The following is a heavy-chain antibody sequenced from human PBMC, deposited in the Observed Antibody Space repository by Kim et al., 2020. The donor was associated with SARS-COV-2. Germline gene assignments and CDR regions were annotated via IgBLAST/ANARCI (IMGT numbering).Heavy chain of an antibody. CDR3: ARAWVGSGWPHVHFDP. CDR1: GGSISSGGYS. CDR2: IYHSGST. D-gene: IGHD6-19*01. J-gene: IGHJ5*02. V-gene: IGHV4-30-2*01. Sequence: SETLSLTCAVSGGSISSGGYSWSWIRQPPGKGLEWIGYIYHSGSTYYNPSLKSRVTISVDRSKNQFSLKLSSVTAADTAVYYCARAWVGSGWPHVHFDPWGQGTLVTVSS.